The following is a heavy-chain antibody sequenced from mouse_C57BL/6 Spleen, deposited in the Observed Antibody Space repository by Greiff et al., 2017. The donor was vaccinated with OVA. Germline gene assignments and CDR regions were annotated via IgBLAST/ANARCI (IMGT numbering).Heavy chain of an antibody. CDR1: GYTFTSYW. V-gene: IGHV1-55*01. CDR3: ARGGEFITTVGFDY. J-gene: IGHJ2*01. D-gene: IGHD1-1*01. Sequence: QVQLQQPGAELVKPGASVKMSCKASGYTFTSYWITWVKQRPGPGLEWIGDIYPGSGSTNYNEKFKSKATLTVDTSSSTAYMQLSSLTSEDSAVYYCARGGEFITTVGFDYWGQGTTLTVSS. CDR2: IYPGSGST.